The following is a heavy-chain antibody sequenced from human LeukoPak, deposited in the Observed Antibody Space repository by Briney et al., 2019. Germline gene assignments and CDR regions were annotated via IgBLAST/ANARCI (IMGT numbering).Heavy chain of an antibody. CDR2: INPNSGGT. V-gene: IGHV1-2*02. CDR3: ARVPYYDSSGYIPSYFDY. J-gene: IGHJ4*02. D-gene: IGHD3-22*01. Sequence: ASVKVSCKASGYTFTGYYMHWVRQAPGQGLEWMGWINPNSGGTNYAQKFQGRVTMTRDTSISTAYMELSRLRSDDTAVYYCARVPYYDSSGYIPSYFDYWGQGTLVTVSS. CDR1: GYTFTGYY.